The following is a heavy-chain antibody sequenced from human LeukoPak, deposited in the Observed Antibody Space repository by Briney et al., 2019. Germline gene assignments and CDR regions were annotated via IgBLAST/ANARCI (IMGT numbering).Heavy chain of an antibody. J-gene: IGHJ4*02. Sequence: PGGSLRLSCAASGFTFSSYGMHWVRQAPGKGLEWVAVIWYDGSNKYYADSVKGRFTISRDNSKSTLYLQMNSLRAEDTAVYYCARDQQLVRAFDYWGQGTLVTVSS. CDR1: GFTFSSYG. V-gene: IGHV3-33*01. CDR2: IWYDGSNK. D-gene: IGHD6-13*01. CDR3: ARDQQLVRAFDY.